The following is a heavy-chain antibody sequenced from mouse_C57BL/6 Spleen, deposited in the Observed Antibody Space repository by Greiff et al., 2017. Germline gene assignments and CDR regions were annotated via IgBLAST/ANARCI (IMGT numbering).Heavy chain of an antibody. CDR1: GYAFTNYL. CDR3: ARSPHTTYYAMDY. V-gene: IGHV1-54*01. CDR2: INPGSGGT. J-gene: IGHJ4*01. D-gene: IGHD1-1*01. Sequence: VQLQQSGAELVRPGTSVKVSCKASGYAFTNYLIEWVKQRTGQGLEWIGVINPGSGGTNYNEKFKGKATLTADKSSSTAYMQLSSLTSEDSAVYFCARSPHTTYYAMDYWGQGTSVTVSS.